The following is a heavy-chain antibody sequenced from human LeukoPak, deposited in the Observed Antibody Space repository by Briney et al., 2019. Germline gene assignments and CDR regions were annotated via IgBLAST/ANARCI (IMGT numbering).Heavy chain of an antibody. V-gene: IGHV3-48*04. CDR1: GLTVSSYS. CDR3: ARVYYGDYQGFVY. Sequence: GGSLRLSCVASGLTVSSYSMNWVRQAPGKGLEWVSYISSSSSTIYYADSVKGRFTISRDNAKNSLYLQMNSLRAEDTAVYYCARVYYGDYQGFVYWGQGTLVTVSS. J-gene: IGHJ4*02. CDR2: ISSSSSTI. D-gene: IGHD4-17*01.